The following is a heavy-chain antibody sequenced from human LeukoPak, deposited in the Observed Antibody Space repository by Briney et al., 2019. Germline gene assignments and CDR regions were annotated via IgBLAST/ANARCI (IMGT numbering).Heavy chain of an antibody. CDR2: IKGDGSEK. CDR1: GFTFSSYW. D-gene: IGHD2-15*01. V-gene: IGHV3-7*01. J-gene: IGHJ4*02. CDR3: ARARLSFTRGIGANYFDY. Sequence: PGGSLRLSCAASGFTFSSYWMSWVRQAPGKGLEWVANIKGDGSEKYYVDSVKGRFSISRDNAKNFLYLQVNSLRADDTAVYYWARARLSFTRGIGANYFDYWGQGTPVTVSS.